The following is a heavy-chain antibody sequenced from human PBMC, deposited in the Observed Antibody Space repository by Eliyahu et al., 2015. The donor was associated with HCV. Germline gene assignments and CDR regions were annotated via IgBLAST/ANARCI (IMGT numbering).Heavy chain of an antibody. V-gene: IGHV4-59*01. CDR2: IHYSGST. CDR1: GGSITTYY. J-gene: IGHJ5*02. CDR3: ASGGGGIAVAGTGGWFDP. D-gene: IGHD6-19*01. Sequence: QVQLQESGPGLVKLSETLSLTCTVSGGSITTYYWSWIRQPPGKGLXWIGYIHYSGSTNYNPPLKSRVTISLDTSKNQFSLNLTSVTAADTAVYYCASGGGGIAVAGTGGWFDPWGQGTLVTVSS.